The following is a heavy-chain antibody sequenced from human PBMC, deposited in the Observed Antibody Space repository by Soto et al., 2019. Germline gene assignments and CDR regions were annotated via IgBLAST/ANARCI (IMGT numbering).Heavy chain of an antibody. Sequence: PSETLSLTCTVSGDSISGFYWSWIRRPPGKGLEWIGYINYAGSTYYSPSLQSRVTISLDSSKNQFSLILTSVTAADTAVYFCARFRRNYFDNWGQGTLVTVSS. CDR2: INYAGST. V-gene: IGHV4-59*01. D-gene: IGHD3-10*01. CDR3: ARFRRNYFDN. CDR1: GDSISGFY. J-gene: IGHJ4*02.